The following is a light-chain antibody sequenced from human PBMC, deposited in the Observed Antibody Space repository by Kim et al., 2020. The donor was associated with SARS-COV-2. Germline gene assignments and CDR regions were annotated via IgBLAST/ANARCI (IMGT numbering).Light chain of an antibody. Sequence: LFASVGDRVTITCQASQDISNYLNWYQQKPGKAPKLLIYDASNLETGVPSRFSGSGSGTDFTFTISSLQPEDIATYYCQQYDNLTTFGQGTKLEI. CDR1: QDISNY. V-gene: IGKV1-33*01. CDR2: DAS. CDR3: QQYDNLTT. J-gene: IGKJ2*01.